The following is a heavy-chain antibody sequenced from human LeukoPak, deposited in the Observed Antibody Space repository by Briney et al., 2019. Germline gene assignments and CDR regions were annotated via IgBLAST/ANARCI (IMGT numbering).Heavy chain of an antibody. Sequence: GGSLRLSCAASGFTFSSNYMSWVRQAPGQGLEWVAVIYSGGSTYYSDSVKGSFTIFTENSKNTLYLQMNSLRAESRAVYYCASIDSSSWYDYYYYGMDVWGQGTTVTVSS. CDR1: GFTFSSNY. J-gene: IGHJ6*02. V-gene: IGHV3-66*01. D-gene: IGHD6-13*01. CDR2: IYSGGST. CDR3: ASIDSSSWYDYYYYGMDV.